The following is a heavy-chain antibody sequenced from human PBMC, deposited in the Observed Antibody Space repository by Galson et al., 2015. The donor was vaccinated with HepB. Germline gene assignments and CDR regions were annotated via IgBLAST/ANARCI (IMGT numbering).Heavy chain of an antibody. CDR2: VYYNGDT. J-gene: IGHJ4*02. V-gene: IGHV4-39*01. Sequence: SETLSLTCTVSGDSVSSGSYYWGLIRQPPGKGLEWVGSVYYNGDTYYNPSLKSRVTMSVDTSKNQFSLKVRSVTAADTAVYYCASLVGHSPGYYLGQGTLVTVSS. CDR3: ASLVGHSPGYY. CDR1: GDSVSSGSYY. D-gene: IGHD1-26*01.